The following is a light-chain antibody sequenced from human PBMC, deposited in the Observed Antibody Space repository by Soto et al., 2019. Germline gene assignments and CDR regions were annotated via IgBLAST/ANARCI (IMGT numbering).Light chain of an antibody. CDR1: SSDVGGYNY. J-gene: IGLJ1*01. CDR2: EVS. Sequence: LTQPASVSGSPGQSITISCTGTSSDVGGYNYVSWYQQHPGKAPKLMIYEVSNRPSGVSNRFSGSKSGNTASLTISGLQAKDEADYYCSSYTSSSTRVFGTGTKVTVL. CDR3: SSYTSSSTRV. V-gene: IGLV2-14*01.